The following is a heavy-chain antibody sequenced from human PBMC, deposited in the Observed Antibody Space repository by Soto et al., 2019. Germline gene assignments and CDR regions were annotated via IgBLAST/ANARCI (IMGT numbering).Heavy chain of an antibody. CDR1: GFTFSHYA. V-gene: IGHV3-30-3*01. D-gene: IGHD2-8*02. Sequence: GGSLRLSCATSGFTFSHYAMHWVRQAPDKGLEWISVISFNGTNELFADSVKGRFSISRDNSANTLYLQMTNLRHEDTAIYYCASYTGRGYCTGGLCYLVLDHWGQGNPVTVSS. J-gene: IGHJ5*02. CDR3: ASYTGRGYCTGGLCYLVLDH. CDR2: ISFNGTNE.